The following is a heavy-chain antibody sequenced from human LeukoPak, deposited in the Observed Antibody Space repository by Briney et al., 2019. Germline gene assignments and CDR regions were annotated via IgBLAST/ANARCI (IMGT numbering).Heavy chain of an antibody. V-gene: IGHV3-23*01. Sequence: GGSLRLPCAASGFTFSSYAMSWVRQAPGKGLEWVSAISGSGARTYYADSVKGRFTISRDNSKNTLYLQMNSLRAEDTAVYYCAKEDRYGAKNYWGQGTLVTVSS. D-gene: IGHD4-17*01. CDR1: GFTFSSYA. CDR3: AKEDRYGAKNY. J-gene: IGHJ4*02. CDR2: ISGSGART.